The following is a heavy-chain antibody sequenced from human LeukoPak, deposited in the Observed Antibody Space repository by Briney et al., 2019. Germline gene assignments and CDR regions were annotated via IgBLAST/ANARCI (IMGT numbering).Heavy chain of an antibody. Sequence: KASETLSLTCAVYGGSFSGYYWSWIRQPPGKGLEWIGEINHSGSTNYNPSLKSRVTISVDTSKNQFSLKLSSVTAADTAVYYCTRVPIGYSYGYDYWGQGTLVTVSS. CDR1: GGSFSGYY. D-gene: IGHD5-18*01. CDR2: INHSGST. V-gene: IGHV4-34*01. CDR3: TRVPIGYSYGYDY. J-gene: IGHJ4*02.